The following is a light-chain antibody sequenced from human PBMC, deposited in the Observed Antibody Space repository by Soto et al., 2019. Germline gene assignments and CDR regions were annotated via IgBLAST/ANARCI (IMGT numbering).Light chain of an antibody. Sequence: QSVLIQPPSASGTPGQRVTIFCSGSNSNIGSNTVNWYQQLPQLAPKLLIYTNNQRPSGVPDRFSGSKSGTSASLAISGLQSEDEADYYCATWDDSLNGWVFGGGTQLTVL. J-gene: IGLJ3*02. CDR1: NSNIGSNT. CDR3: ATWDDSLNGWV. CDR2: TNN. V-gene: IGLV1-44*01.